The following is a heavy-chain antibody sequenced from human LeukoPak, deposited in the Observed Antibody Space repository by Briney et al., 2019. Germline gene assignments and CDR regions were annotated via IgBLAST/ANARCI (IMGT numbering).Heavy chain of an antibody. D-gene: IGHD5-12*01. Sequence: SETLSLTCTVSGGSISSYYWSWIRQPPGKGLEWIGYIYYSGSTNYNPSLKSRVTISVDTSKNQFSLKLSSVTAADTAVYYCARHGGGGYSGYKLDYWGQGTLVTVSS. CDR3: ARHGGGGYSGYKLDY. CDR1: GGSISSYY. J-gene: IGHJ4*02. V-gene: IGHV4-59*08. CDR2: IYYSGST.